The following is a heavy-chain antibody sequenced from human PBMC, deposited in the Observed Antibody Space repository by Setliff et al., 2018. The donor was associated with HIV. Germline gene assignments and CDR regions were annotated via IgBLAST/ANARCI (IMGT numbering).Heavy chain of an antibody. J-gene: IGHJ6*02. V-gene: IGHV4-4*07. Sequence: SETLSLTCTSSGDSISGYYWSWIRQPAGKGLEWIGRMHTSGNTNYNPSLKSRVTMSVDTSKNQFSLKLSSVTAADTAVYYCVRASDLNYYGMDVWGQGTTVTVSS. CDR2: MHTSGNT. CDR3: VRASDLNYYGMDV. CDR1: GDSISGYY.